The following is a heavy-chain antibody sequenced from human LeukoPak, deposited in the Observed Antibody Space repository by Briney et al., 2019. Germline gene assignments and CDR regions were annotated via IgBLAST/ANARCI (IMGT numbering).Heavy chain of an antibody. CDR2: IYYGGST. Sequence: PSETLSLTCTVSGGSISSSNYYWGWIRQPPGKGLEWIGTIYYGGSTYYNPSLKSRVTISVDTSENQFSLKLSSVTAADTAVYFCAGVRGIISRNWFDPWGHGTLVTVSS. CDR3: AGVRGIISRNWFDP. J-gene: IGHJ5*02. D-gene: IGHD3-10*01. CDR1: GGSISSSNYY. V-gene: IGHV4-39*01.